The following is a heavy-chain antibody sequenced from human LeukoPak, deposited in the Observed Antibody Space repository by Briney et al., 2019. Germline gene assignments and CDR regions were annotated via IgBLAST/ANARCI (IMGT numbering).Heavy chain of an antibody. Sequence: PGGSLTLSCAASGFTFSSYNMNWVRQAPGKGLEWVSSISSSSSYIYYADSVKGRFTISRDNAQNSLYLQMNSLSADDTAVYYCARDHGPGNYHDSSAYYSYWGQGTLVTVSS. V-gene: IGHV3-21*01. J-gene: IGHJ4*02. D-gene: IGHD3-22*01. CDR2: ISSSSSYI. CDR3: ARDHGPGNYHDSSAYYSY. CDR1: GFTFSSYN.